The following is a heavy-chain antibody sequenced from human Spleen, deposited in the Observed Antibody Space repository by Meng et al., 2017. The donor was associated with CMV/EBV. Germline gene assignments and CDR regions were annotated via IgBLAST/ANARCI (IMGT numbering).Heavy chain of an antibody. V-gene: IGHV4-4*02. CDR3: ARDGYYYDSSGYYPLDY. D-gene: IGHD3-22*01. Sequence: GSICSSNWCSWVRQHPGKGLEWIGEIYHSGSTNYNPSLKSRVTISVVKSKNQFSLKLSSVTAADTAVYYCARDGYYYDSSGYYPLDYWGQGTLVTVSS. J-gene: IGHJ4*02. CDR2: IYHSGST. CDR1: GSICSSNW.